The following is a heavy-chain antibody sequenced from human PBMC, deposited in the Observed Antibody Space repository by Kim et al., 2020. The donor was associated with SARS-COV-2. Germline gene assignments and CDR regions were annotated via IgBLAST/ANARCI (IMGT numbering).Heavy chain of an antibody. Sequence: SETLSLTCTVSGGSISSYYWSWIRQPPGKGLEWIGYIYYSGSTNYNPSLKSRVTISVDTSKNQFSLKLSSVTAADTAVYYCARQSSGSYHYGDLYWYFDL. D-gene: IGHD1-26*01. CDR3: ARQSSGSYHYGDLYWYFDL. CDR1: GGSISSYY. CDR2: IYYSGST. J-gene: IGHJ2*01. V-gene: IGHV4-59*01.